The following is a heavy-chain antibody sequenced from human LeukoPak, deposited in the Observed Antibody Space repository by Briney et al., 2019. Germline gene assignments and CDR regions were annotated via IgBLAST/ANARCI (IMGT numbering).Heavy chain of an antibody. J-gene: IGHJ4*02. CDR2: INWNGGST. CDR3: ARDQVWTGSYDFGGFDY. V-gene: IGHV3-20*04. CDR1: GFTFDDYG. D-gene: IGHD1-26*01. Sequence: GGSLRLSCAASGFTFDDYGMSWVRQAPGKGLEWVSGINWNGGSTGYADSVKGRFTISRDNAKNSLYLQMNSLRAEDTALYYCARDQVWTGSYDFGGFDYWGQGTPVTVSS.